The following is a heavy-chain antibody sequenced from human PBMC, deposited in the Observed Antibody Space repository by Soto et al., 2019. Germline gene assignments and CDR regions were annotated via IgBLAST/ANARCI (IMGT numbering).Heavy chain of an antibody. CDR1: GYTFSGYY. Sequence: PSVKVSCKASGYTFSGYYMHWVRQAPGQGLEWMGWINPNTDVTNYAQKFQGRVTMTRDTSITTAYMELSRLQSDDTAVYYCARDLWGNWNHIDAFDIWGPGTTVTVSS. CDR2: INPNTDVT. CDR3: ARDLWGNWNHIDAFDI. J-gene: IGHJ3*02. V-gene: IGHV1-2*02. D-gene: IGHD1-20*01.